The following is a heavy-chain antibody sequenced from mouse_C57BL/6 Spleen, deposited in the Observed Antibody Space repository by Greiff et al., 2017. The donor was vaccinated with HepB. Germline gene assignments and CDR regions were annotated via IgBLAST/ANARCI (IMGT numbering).Heavy chain of an antibody. CDR2: ISSGSSTI. CDR1: GFTFSDYG. Sequence: EVKLVESGGGLVKPGGSLKLSCAASGFTFSDYGMHWVRQAPEKGLEWVAYISSGSSTIYYADTVKGRCTISRDNAKNTLFLQMTRLRSEDTAMYYCARPYYGNYYYFDYWGQGTTLTVSS. V-gene: IGHV5-17*01. J-gene: IGHJ2*01. D-gene: IGHD2-10*01. CDR3: ARPYYGNYYYFDY.